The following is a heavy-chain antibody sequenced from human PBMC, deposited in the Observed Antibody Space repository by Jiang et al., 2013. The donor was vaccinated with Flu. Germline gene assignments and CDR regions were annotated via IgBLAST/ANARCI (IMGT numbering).Heavy chain of an antibody. V-gene: IGHV3-21*01. CDR2: ISSSSSYI. J-gene: IGHJ6*04. CDR1: GFTFSSYS. Sequence: QLLESGGGLVKPGGSLRLSCAASGFTFSSYSMNWVRQAPGKGLEWVSSISSSSSYIYYADSVKGRFTISRDNAKNSLYLQMNGLRAEDTAVYYCARDRRDGYLLAYYYYGMDVWGKGTTVTVSS. D-gene: IGHD5-24*01. CDR3: ARDRRDGYLLAYYYYGMDV.